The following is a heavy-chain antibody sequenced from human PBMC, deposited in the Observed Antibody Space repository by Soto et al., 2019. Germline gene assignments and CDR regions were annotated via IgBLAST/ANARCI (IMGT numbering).Heavy chain of an antibody. J-gene: IGHJ3*02. D-gene: IGHD4-17*01. Sequence: GDSVEGSWESSGYTFPAYYMHWVRQPPEQGLEWMGWINPKSGGTNYAQKFQGRVTMTRDTSISTAYMELSRLRSDDTAVYYCARVRPPMTTVTRGAFDIWGQGTTVTVSS. CDR3: ARVRPPMTTVTRGAFDI. V-gene: IGHV1-2*02. CDR2: INPKSGGT. CDR1: GYTFPAYY.